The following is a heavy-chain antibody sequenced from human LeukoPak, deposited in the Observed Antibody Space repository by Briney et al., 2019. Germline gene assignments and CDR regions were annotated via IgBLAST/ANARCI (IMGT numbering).Heavy chain of an antibody. J-gene: IGHJ6*03. D-gene: IGHD2-2*01. CDR1: GGSISSGSYY. V-gene: IGHV4-61*02. Sequence: SETLSLTCTVSGGSISSGSYYWSWIRQPAGKGLEWIGRIYTSGSTNYNPSLKSRGTISVDTSKNQFSLKLSSVTAADTAVYYCVRYCSSTSCYPPMDVWGKGTTVTVCS. CDR3: VRYCSSTSCYPPMDV. CDR2: IYTSGST.